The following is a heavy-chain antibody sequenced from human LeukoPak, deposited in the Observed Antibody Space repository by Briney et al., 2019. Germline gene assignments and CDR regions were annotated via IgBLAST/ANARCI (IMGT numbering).Heavy chain of an antibody. CDR2: ISSSSSYI. V-gene: IGHV3-21*01. CDR1: GFTFSSYS. J-gene: IGHJ4*02. Sequence: GGSLRLSCAASGFTFSSYSMNWFRQAPGKGLEWVSSISSSSSYIYYADSVKGRFTISRDNAKNSLYLQMNSLRAEDAAVYYCARVLEGGLTTAPFDYWGQGTLVTVSS. CDR3: ARVLEGGLTTAPFDY. D-gene: IGHD4/OR15-4a*01.